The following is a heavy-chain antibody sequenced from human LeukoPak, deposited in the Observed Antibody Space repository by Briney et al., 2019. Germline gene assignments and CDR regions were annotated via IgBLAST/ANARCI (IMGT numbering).Heavy chain of an antibody. J-gene: IGHJ4*02. D-gene: IGHD1-26*01. CDR2: IYSGGST. V-gene: IGHV3-53*01. Sequence: GGSLRLSCEASGFTFSSYWMSWVRQAPGKGLEWDSVIYSGGSTYYADSVKGRFTISRDNSKNTLYLQMNSLRAEDTAVYYCARDSGSYPVGGDYWGQGTLVTVSS. CDR1: GFTFSSYW. CDR3: ARDSGSYPVGGDY.